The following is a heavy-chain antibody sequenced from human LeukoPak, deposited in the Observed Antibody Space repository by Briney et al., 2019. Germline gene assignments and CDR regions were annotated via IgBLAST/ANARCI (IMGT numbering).Heavy chain of an antibody. CDR1: GGSFSGYY. Sequence: SETLSLTCAVYGGSFSGYYWSWIRQPPGKGLEWIGEINHSGSTNYNPSLKSRVTISVDTSKNQFSLKLSSVTAADTAVYYCARGALSGDIVVVPAANVIGWFDPWGQGTLVTVSS. D-gene: IGHD2-2*01. V-gene: IGHV4-34*01. CDR2: INHSGST. J-gene: IGHJ5*02. CDR3: ARGALSGDIVVVPAANVIGWFDP.